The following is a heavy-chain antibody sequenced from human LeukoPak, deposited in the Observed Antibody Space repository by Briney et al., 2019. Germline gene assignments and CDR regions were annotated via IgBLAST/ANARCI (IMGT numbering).Heavy chain of an antibody. J-gene: IGHJ4*02. D-gene: IGHD6-6*01. V-gene: IGHV3-9*03. Sequence: GRSLRLSCAASGFTFDDYAMHWVRQAPGKGLEWVSGISWNSGSIGYADSVKGRFTISRDNAKNSLYLQMNSLRAEDMALYYCAKEKGSSSSRELDYWGQGTLVTVSS. CDR1: GFTFDDYA. CDR3: AKEKGSSSSRELDY. CDR2: ISWNSGSI.